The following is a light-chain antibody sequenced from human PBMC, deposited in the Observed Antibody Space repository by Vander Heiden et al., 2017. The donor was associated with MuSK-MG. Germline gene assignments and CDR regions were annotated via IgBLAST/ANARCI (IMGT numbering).Light chain of an antibody. CDR1: QSVSSN. Sequence: ELVLTHPPPPLSVSPGERATLPSRPSQSVSSNLALYQQKPGQAPRLLIYGASTRDTGIPARFSGSGCGTEFTLTISSLQSEDFAVSYCQQYNNWTPGYTFGQGTKLEIK. CDR2: GAS. V-gene: IGKV3-15*01. CDR3: QQYNNWTPGYT. J-gene: IGKJ2*01.